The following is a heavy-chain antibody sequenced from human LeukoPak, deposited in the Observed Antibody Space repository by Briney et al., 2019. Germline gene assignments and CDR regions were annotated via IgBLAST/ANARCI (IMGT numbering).Heavy chain of an antibody. J-gene: IGHJ4*02. CDR2: ISGSGTST. Sequence: GGSLRLSCAASGFTFSTYGMSWARQAPGKGLEWVSGISGSGTSTYYADSVKGRFTISRDNSKNTLYLQMNSLRAEDTALYYCAKYCSSTSCSYFDYWGQGTLVTVSS. CDR1: GFTFSTYG. D-gene: IGHD2-2*01. V-gene: IGHV3-23*01. CDR3: AKYCSSTSCSYFDY.